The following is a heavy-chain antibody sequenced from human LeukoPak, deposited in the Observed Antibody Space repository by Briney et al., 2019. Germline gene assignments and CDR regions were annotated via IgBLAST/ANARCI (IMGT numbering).Heavy chain of an antibody. Sequence: PGGSLRLSCVASGFTFRKYAMSWVRQARGKRLEWVATISGTDDYVYYADSVKGLFTISRDDSKNTVFLQMNSLRGEDTAVYSCASDYPFYYYYFYVWGKGATVTVSS. J-gene: IGHJ6*03. V-gene: IGHV3-23*01. CDR1: GFTFRKYA. CDR3: ASDYPFYYYYFYV. CDR2: ISGTDDYV. D-gene: IGHD4-11*01.